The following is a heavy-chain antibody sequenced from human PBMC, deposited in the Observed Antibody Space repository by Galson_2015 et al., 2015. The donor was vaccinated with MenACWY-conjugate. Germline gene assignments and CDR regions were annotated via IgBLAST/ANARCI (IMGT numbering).Heavy chain of an antibody. CDR3: ARGNYYDSNAYYFGHCDY. CDR2: IYYTGRT. J-gene: IGHJ4*02. V-gene: IGHV4-39*07. CDR1: GGSISSRGYY. Sequence: ETLSLTCTVPGGSISSRGYYWGWIRQPPGKGLEWIANIYYTGRTYYDPSLRRRATISLETSKNQFSLKLSSATAADTAVYYCARGNYYDSNAYYFGHCDYWGQGTLVTVSS. D-gene: IGHD3-22*01.